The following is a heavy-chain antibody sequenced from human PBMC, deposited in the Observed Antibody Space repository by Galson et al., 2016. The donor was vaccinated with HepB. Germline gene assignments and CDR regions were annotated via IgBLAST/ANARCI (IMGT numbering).Heavy chain of an antibody. Sequence: SLRLSCAASGFTFTYAWMRWVRQAPGKGLEWVGRIKRITDGGTTDYSAPVKGRFSISRDDSQKRLYLHMNSLKTEDTAVYYCTAARYSSGDYYTYWGQGTLVTVSS. J-gene: IGHJ4*02. CDR3: TAARYSSGDYYTY. D-gene: IGHD3-10*01. CDR2: IKRITDGGTT. V-gene: IGHV3-15*01. CDR1: GFTFTYAW.